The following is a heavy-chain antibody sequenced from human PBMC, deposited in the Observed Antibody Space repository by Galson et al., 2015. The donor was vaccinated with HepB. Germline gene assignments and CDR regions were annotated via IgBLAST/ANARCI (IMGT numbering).Heavy chain of an antibody. CDR1: GYTFTNYD. CDR2: MNPNTGNT. V-gene: IGHV1-8*01. D-gene: IGHD3-16*01. CDR3: ARKLNRHLVVMTIPHTSYNCFDP. J-gene: IGHJ5*02. Sequence: SCKASGYTFTNYDIYWVRQTAGQGLEWMGWMNPNTGNTGTAQKFQGRVTMTRNTSTNTAYMELSSLTSEDSAVYFCARKLNRHLVVMTIPHTSYNCFDPWGQGTLVTVSS.